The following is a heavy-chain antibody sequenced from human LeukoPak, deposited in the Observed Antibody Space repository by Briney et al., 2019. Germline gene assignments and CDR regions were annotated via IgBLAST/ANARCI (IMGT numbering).Heavy chain of an antibody. J-gene: IGHJ3*02. CDR2: IYYSGST. CDR3: ARYIVSYPHDAFDI. D-gene: IGHD1-26*01. Sequence: PSETLSLTCTVSGGSISSYYWSWIRQPPGKGLEWIGYIYYSGSTSYNPSLKSRVTISVDTSKKQFSLKLSSVTAADTAFYYCARYIVSYPHDAFDIWGQGTVVTVSS. V-gene: IGHV4-59*01. CDR1: GGSISSYY.